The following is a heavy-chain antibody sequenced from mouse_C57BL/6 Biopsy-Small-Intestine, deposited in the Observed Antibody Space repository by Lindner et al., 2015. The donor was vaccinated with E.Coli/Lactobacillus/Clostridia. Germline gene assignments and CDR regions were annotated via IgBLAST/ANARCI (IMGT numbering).Heavy chain of an antibody. V-gene: IGHV14-2*01. CDR2: IDPEDGET. J-gene: IGHJ1*03. D-gene: IGHD2-12*01. CDR3: ARGYSYWYFDV. Sequence: VQLQESGAELVKPGASVKLSCTASGFNIKDYYMHWVKQGTEQGLEWIGRIDPEDGETKYAPKFQGKATITADTSSNTAYLQLSSLISEDTAVYYCARGYSYWYFDVWGTGTTVTVSS. CDR1: GFNIKDYY.